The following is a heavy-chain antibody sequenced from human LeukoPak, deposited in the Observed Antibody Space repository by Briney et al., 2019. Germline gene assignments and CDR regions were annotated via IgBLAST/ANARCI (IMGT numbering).Heavy chain of an antibody. CDR3: ARWDGELFHFDY. D-gene: IGHD3-10*01. CDR1: GFTFSSYG. CDR2: ISYDGSNK. J-gene: IGHJ4*02. V-gene: IGHV3-30*03. Sequence: PGGSLRLSCAASGFTFSSYGMHWVRQAPGKGLEWVAVISYDGSNKYYADSVKGRFTISRDNSKNTLDLQMNSLRAEDTAVYYCARWDGELFHFDYWGQGTLVTVSS.